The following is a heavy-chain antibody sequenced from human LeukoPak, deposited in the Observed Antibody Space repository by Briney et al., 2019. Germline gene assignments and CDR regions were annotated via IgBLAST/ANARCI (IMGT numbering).Heavy chain of an antibody. V-gene: IGHV3-53*01. CDR3: ARDLIAHY. CDR2: ICSGGST. CDR1: GFTVSSNY. Sequence: GGSLRLSCAASGFTVSSNYMSWVRQAPGKGLEWVSVICSGGSTHYADSVKGRFTISRDNSKNTLYLQMNSLRAEDTAVYYCARDLIAHYWGQGTLVTVSS. J-gene: IGHJ4*02. D-gene: IGHD6-13*01.